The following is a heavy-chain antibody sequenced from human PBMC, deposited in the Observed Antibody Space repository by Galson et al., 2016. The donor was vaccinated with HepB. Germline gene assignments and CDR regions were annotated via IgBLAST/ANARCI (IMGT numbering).Heavy chain of an antibody. Sequence: SLRLSCAASGFTFSSYAMTWVRQAPGKGLEWVSSISGSGDSTTYADSVRGRFTISRDNSKNTLYLQMNSLRGEDKAVYYCARGKGLRSGQWLALPPNYYYNGMDVWGQGTTVTVSS. D-gene: IGHD6-19*01. CDR2: ISGSGDST. CDR1: GFTFSSYA. J-gene: IGHJ6*02. V-gene: IGHV3-23*01. CDR3: ARGKGLRSGQWLALPPNYYYNGMDV.